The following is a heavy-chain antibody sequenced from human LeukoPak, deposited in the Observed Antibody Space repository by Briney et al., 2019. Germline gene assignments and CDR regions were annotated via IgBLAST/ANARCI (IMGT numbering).Heavy chain of an antibody. Sequence: PSETLSLTCTVSGGSISSYYWSWIRQPPGKGLEWIGYIYYSGSTNYNPSLKSRVTISVDTSKNQFSLKLSSVTAADTAVYYCARVTGGWYFDYWGHGTLVTVSS. J-gene: IGHJ4*01. D-gene: IGHD6-19*01. CDR2: IYYSGST. CDR1: GGSISSYY. V-gene: IGHV4-59*01. CDR3: ARVTGGWYFDY.